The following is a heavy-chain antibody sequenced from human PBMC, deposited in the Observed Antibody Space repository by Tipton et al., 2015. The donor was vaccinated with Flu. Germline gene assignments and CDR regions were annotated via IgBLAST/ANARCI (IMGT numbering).Heavy chain of an antibody. Sequence: GSLRLSCAASGFTFSDDYMSWIRQAPGKGLEWVSHISSSGDTINYADSVKGRFTISRDNAKKSLYLQMNSLRAEDTAVYYCVRDLGILSEAGTGNYDTPYFDFWGPGTRVTVSS. V-gene: IGHV3-11*04. D-gene: IGHD6-19*01. CDR3: VRDLGILSEAGTGNYDTPYFDF. J-gene: IGHJ4*02. CDR1: GFTFSDDY. CDR2: ISSSGDTI.